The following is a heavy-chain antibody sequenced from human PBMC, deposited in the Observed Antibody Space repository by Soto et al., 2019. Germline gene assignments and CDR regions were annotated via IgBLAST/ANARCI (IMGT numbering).Heavy chain of an antibody. Sequence: PSETLSLTCTVSGGSISSYYWSWIRQPPGKGLEWIGYIYYSGSTNYNPSLKSRVTISVDTSKNQFSLKLSSVTAAGTAVYYRARGSSGWYLDYWGQGTLVTVSS. CDR3: ARGSSGWYLDY. V-gene: IGHV4-59*01. CDR1: GGSISSYY. CDR2: IYYSGST. J-gene: IGHJ4*02. D-gene: IGHD6-19*01.